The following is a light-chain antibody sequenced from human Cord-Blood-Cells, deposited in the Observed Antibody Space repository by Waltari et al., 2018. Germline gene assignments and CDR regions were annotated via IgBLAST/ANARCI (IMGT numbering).Light chain of an antibody. CDR1: QSVSSY. CDR2: DAS. J-gene: IGKJ3*01. Sequence: DIVLTQSPATLSLSPGERATLSCRASQSVSSYLAWYQQKPGQAPRLLIYDASHRATGIPARFSGSGSGTDFTLTISSLEPEDFAVYYCQQRSNWLFTFGPGTKVDIK. CDR3: QQRSNWLFT. V-gene: IGKV3-11*01.